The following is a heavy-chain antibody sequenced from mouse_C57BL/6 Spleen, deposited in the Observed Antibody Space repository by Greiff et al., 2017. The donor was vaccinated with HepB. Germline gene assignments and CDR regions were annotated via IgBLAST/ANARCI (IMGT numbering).Heavy chain of an antibody. J-gene: IGHJ3*01. V-gene: IGHV3-6*01. Sequence: DVKLQESGPGLVKPSQSLSLTCSVTGYSITSGYYWNWIRQFPGNKLEWMGYISYDGSNNYNPSLKNRISITRDTSKNQFFLKLNSVTTEDTATYYCAREAPYYDSSWFAYWGQGTLVTVSA. D-gene: IGHD2-4*01. CDR3: AREAPYYDSSWFAY. CDR1: GYSITSGYY. CDR2: ISYDGSN.